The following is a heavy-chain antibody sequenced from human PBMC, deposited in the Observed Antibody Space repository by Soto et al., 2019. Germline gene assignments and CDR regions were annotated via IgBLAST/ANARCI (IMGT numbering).Heavy chain of an antibody. CDR3: AKDPRYDSSGYYFRFHQYWYFDL. CDR2: ISGSGGST. J-gene: IGHJ2*01. V-gene: IGHV3-23*01. D-gene: IGHD3-22*01. CDR1: GFTFSSYA. Sequence: EVQLLESGGGLVQPGGSLRLSCAASGFTFSSYAMSWVRQAPGKGLEWVSAISGSGGSTYYADSVKGRFTISRDNSKNTLYLQMNSLRAEDTAVYYCAKDPRYDSSGYYFRFHQYWYFDLWGRGTLVTVSS.